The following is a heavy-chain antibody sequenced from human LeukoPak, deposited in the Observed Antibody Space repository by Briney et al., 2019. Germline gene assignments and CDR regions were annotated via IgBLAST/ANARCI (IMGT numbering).Heavy chain of an antibody. CDR2: MYYSGST. CDR3: ARVYYYYYYMDV. CDR1: GGSISSYY. V-gene: IGHV4-39*07. J-gene: IGHJ6*03. Sequence: SETLSLTCTVSGGSISSYYWGWIRQPPGKGLEWIGSMYYSGSTYYNPSLKSRVTISVDTSKNQFSLRLSSVTAADTAVYYCARVYYYYYYMDVWGKGTTVTVSS.